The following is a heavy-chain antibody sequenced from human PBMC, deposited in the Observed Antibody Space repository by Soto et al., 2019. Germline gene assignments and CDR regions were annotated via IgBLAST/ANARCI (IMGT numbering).Heavy chain of an antibody. CDR2: IKSKTDGGTT. CDR3: TPRYCSGGSCYTPQGGTYYYGMDV. D-gene: IGHD2-15*01. CDR1: GFTFSNAW. J-gene: IGHJ6*02. Sequence: EVQLVESGGGLVKPGGSLRLSCAAYGFTFSNAWMNWVRQAPGKGLEWVGRIKSKTDGGTTDYAAPVKGRFSISRDDSKNTLDLQMNSLKTEDTAVYYCTPRYCSGGSCYTPQGGTYYYGMDVWGQGTTVTVSS. V-gene: IGHV3-15*07.